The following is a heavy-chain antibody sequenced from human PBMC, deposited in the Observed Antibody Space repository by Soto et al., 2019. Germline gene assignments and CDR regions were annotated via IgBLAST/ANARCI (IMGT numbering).Heavy chain of an antibody. CDR2: IDPSDAYT. CDR3: ARRVVVPEYYYGMDV. D-gene: IGHD2-15*01. J-gene: IGHJ6*02. CDR1: GYSFTSYW. Sequence: PGESLKISCKGSGYSFTSYWISWVRQMPGKGLEWMGRIDPSDAYTNYSPSFQGHVTISADKSISTAYLQWSSLKASDTAMYYCARRVVVPEYYYGMDVWGQGTTVTVSS. V-gene: IGHV5-10-1*01.